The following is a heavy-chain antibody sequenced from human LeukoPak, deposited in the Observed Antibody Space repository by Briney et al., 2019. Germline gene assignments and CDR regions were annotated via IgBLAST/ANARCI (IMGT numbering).Heavy chain of an antibody. D-gene: IGHD1-26*01. J-gene: IGHJ4*02. CDR2: IYYSGFP. CDR1: GGSISSSSYY. V-gene: IGHV4-39*07. Sequence: SETLSLTCTVSGGSISSSSYYWGWIRQPPGKDLEWIASIYYSGFPYYNPSLKSRVTISVGTSKNQFSLTLSSVTAADTAVYYCARDGSGSYPYWGQGTLITVSS. CDR3: ARDGSGSYPY.